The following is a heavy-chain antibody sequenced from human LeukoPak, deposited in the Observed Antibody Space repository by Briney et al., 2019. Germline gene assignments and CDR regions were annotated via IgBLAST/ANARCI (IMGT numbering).Heavy chain of an antibody. CDR3: AKGTSSGWYYFDY. CDR1: GGSISSSDYY. D-gene: IGHD6-19*01. Sequence: PSETLSLTCTVSGGSISSSDYYWAWIRQSPGKGLEWIGTIYYSGNTYYNPSLKSRVAISIDTSKNQFSLKLSSVTAADTAVYYCAKGTSSGWYYFDYWGQGTLVTVSS. CDR2: IYYSGNT. J-gene: IGHJ4*02. V-gene: IGHV4-39*07.